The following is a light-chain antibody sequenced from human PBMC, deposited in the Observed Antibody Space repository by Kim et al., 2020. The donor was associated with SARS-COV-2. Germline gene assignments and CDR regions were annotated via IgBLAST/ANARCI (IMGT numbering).Light chain of an antibody. CDR3: LQDYNYPWA. CDR2: AAS. J-gene: IGKJ1*01. Sequence: GSVGDTVAFTCRASQDIRKELGWYQQRPGEAPNRLFYAASTLQSGVPSRFSGSGSGTNFTLTISSLQPGDIATYYCLQDYNYPWAFGQGTKVDIK. V-gene: IGKV1-6*02. CDR1: QDIRKE.